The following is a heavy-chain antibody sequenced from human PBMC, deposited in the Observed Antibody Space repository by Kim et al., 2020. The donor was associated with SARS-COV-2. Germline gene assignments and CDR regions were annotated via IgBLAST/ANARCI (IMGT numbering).Heavy chain of an antibody. CDR1: GFSFSNYG. J-gene: IGHJ4*02. Sequence: GGSLRLSCAASGFSFSNYGMHWVRQAPGKGLEWVAVIWYDGGIQYYGDSVKGRFTISRDNSNHTVYLQMNSLRADDTAMYYCAKAPMLRGVTGVDYWGQGTLVTVSS. D-gene: IGHD3-10*01. CDR3: AKAPMLRGVTGVDY. V-gene: IGHV3-33*06. CDR2: IWYDGGIQ.